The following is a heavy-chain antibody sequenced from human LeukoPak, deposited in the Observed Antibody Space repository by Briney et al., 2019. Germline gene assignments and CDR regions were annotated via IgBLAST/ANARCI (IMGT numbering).Heavy chain of an antibody. J-gene: IGHJ6*03. CDR3: ARVLVPAASPDYYYYMDV. D-gene: IGHD2-2*01. Sequence: SETLSLTCTVSGGSISSYYWSWIRQPPGKGLEWIGQIYTSGNTNYNPSLKSRVTVSLDTSTNQFSLKLSSVTAADTAVYYCARVLVPAASPDYYYYMDVWGKGTTVTISS. CDR1: GGSISSYY. V-gene: IGHV4-4*09. CDR2: IYTSGNT.